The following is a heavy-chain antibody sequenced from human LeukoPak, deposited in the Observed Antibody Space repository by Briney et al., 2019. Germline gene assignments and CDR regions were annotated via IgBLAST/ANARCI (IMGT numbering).Heavy chain of an antibody. J-gene: IGHJ4*02. D-gene: IGHD3-9*01. V-gene: IGHV3-7*01. CDR1: GFSFSSYT. CDR3: ARGGARYLDS. CDR2: MKEDGSDI. Sequence: HPGGSLRLSCVASGFSFSSYTMSWVRQAPGKGLEWVAKMKEDGSDIHYVDSVKGRFTICRDNAKNSLCVQMSSLRVEDTAVYYCARGGARYLDSRGQGILVTVSS.